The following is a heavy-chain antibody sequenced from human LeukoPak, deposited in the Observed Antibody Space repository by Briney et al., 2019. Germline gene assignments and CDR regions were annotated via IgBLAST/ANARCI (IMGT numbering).Heavy chain of an antibody. CDR2: ISSSGSTI. V-gene: IGHV3-11*01. CDR1: GFTFSDYY. CDR3: AREALTGYYPYDAFDI. Sequence: GGSLRLSCAASGFTFSDYYMSWIRQAPGKGLEWVSYISSSGSTIYYADSVKGRFIISRDNAKNSLYLQMNSLRAEDTAVYYCAREALTGYYPYDAFDIWGQGTMVTVSS. J-gene: IGHJ3*02. D-gene: IGHD3-9*01.